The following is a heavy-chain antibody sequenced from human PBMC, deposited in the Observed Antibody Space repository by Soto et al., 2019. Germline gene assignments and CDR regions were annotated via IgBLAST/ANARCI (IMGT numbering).Heavy chain of an antibody. Sequence: EVQLVESGGGLVQPGGSLRLSCAASGFTFSSYSMNWVRQAPGKGLEWVSYISSSSSTIYYADSVKGRFTISRDNAKNSLYLQMSSLRAEDTAVYYCARAGYCSSTSCYEHDYWGQGALVTVSS. D-gene: IGHD2-2*01. CDR2: ISSSSSTI. V-gene: IGHV3-48*01. CDR1: GFTFSSYS. J-gene: IGHJ4*02. CDR3: ARAGYCSSTSCYEHDY.